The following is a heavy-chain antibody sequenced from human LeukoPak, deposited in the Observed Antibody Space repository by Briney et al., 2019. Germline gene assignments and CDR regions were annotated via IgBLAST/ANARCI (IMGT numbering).Heavy chain of an antibody. CDR1: GFTFDDYA. V-gene: IGHV3-9*01. CDR3: ARSVAGYYFDY. D-gene: IGHD6-19*01. Sequence: PGGSLRLSCAASGFTFDDYAMHWVWQAPGKGLEWVSGISWNSGSIGYADSVKGRFTISRDNAKNSLYLQMNSLRAEDTAVYYCARSVAGYYFDYWGQGTLVTVSS. J-gene: IGHJ4*02. CDR2: ISWNSGSI.